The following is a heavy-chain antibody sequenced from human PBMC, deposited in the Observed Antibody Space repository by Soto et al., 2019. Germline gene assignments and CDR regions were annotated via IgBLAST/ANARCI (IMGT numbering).Heavy chain of an antibody. CDR1: GFTFINTG. J-gene: IGHJ4*02. D-gene: IGHD3-22*01. CDR3: AKIDGYFDY. CDR2: ITGNGDTT. Sequence: EVQVLQSGGGLVPPGGSLRLSCPGSGFTFINTGMSWVRQAPGQGLEWVSAITGNGDTTYYADSVKGRFTISRDNSKSTLYLQMNSMRAEDTAVYYCAKIDGYFDYWGQGTLVTVSS. V-gene: IGHV3-23*01.